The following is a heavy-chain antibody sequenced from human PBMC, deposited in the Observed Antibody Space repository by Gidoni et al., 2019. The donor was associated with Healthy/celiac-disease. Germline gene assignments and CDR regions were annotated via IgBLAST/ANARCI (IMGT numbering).Heavy chain of an antibody. Sequence: EVQLVESGGGLVQPGGSLRLSCAASGFPFSSYSMNWVRQAPGKGLEWVSYISSSSSTIYYADSVKGRFTISRDNAKNSLYLQMNSLRDEDTAVYYCARDLTIFGVADAFDIWGQGTMVTVSS. D-gene: IGHD3-3*01. CDR3: ARDLTIFGVADAFDI. V-gene: IGHV3-48*02. CDR2: ISSSSSTI. CDR1: GFPFSSYS. J-gene: IGHJ3*02.